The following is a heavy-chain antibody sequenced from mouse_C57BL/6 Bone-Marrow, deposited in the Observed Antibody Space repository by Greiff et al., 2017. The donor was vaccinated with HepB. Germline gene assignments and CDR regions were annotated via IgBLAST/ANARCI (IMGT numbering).Heavy chain of an antibody. CDR1: GFTFSSYA. J-gene: IGHJ4*01. CDR2: ISDGGSYT. CDR3: ARDDGYYEAMDY. D-gene: IGHD2-3*01. Sequence: EVKLVESGGGLVKPGGSLKLSCAASGFTFSSYAMSWVRQTPEKRLEWVATISDGGSYTYYPDNVKGRFTISRDNAKNNLYLQMSHLKSEDTAMYYCARDDGYYEAMDYWGQGTSVTVSA. V-gene: IGHV5-4*01.